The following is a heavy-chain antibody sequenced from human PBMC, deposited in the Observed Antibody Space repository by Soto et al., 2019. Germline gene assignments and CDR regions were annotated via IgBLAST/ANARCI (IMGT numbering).Heavy chain of an antibody. J-gene: IGHJ6*02. CDR2: ISSSSSTI. V-gene: IGHV3-48*02. CDR3: ARDLFLERLGFYYYYGMDV. D-gene: IGHD1-1*01. CDR1: GVTFSGYS. Sequence: GGSLRLPWAVSGVTFSGYSRNWVLQAPGKGLEWVSYISSSSSTIYYADSVKGRFTISRDNAKKSLYLQMNSLRDEDTAVYYCARDLFLERLGFYYYYGMDVWGQGTTVTVSS.